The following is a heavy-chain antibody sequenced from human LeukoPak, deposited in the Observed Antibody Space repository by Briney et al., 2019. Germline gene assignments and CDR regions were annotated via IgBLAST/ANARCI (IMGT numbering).Heavy chain of an antibody. CDR3: ARHRDDTVATPFDY. J-gene: IGHJ4*02. CDR1: GGSISSYH. Sequence: SETLSLTCTVSGGSISSYHWSWIRQPPGKGLEWIGYIYYSGSTNYNPSLKSRVTISVDTSKNQFSLKLSSVTAADTAVYYCARHRDDTVATPFDYWGQGTLVTVSS. CDR2: IYYSGST. V-gene: IGHV4-59*01. D-gene: IGHD4-23*01.